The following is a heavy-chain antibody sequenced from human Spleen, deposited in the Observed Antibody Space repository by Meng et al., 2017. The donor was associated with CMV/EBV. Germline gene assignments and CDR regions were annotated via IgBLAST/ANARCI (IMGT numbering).Heavy chain of an antibody. D-gene: IGHD2-2*02. CDR1: GFTVSSNY. J-gene: IGHJ6*02. CDR3: ARSRDIVVVPAAIPPANYYYYGMDV. V-gene: IGHV3-53*01. Sequence: GESLKISCAASGFTVSSNYMSWVRQAPGKGLEWVSVIYSGGSTYYADSVKGRFTISRDNSKNTLYLQMNSLRAEDTAVYYCARSRDIVVVPAAIPPANYYYYGMDVWGQGTTVTVSS. CDR2: IYSGGST.